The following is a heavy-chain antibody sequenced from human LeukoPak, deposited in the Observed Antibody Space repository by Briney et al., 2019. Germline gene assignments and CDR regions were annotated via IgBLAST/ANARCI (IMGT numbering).Heavy chain of an antibody. D-gene: IGHD2-15*01. V-gene: IGHV3-74*03. CDR3: ARDFYGRYCTGGSCYYRNWFDP. CDR2: IHNDGTTT. CDR1: GFTLSNYG. J-gene: IGHJ5*02. Sequence: GGSLRLSCAASGFTLSNYGVHWVRQAPGKGLVWVSHIHNDGTTTTYAASVEGRFTISRDNAKNTVYLDMTGLSGEDTAVYYCARDFYGRYCTGGSCYYRNWFDPWGQGTQVTVSS.